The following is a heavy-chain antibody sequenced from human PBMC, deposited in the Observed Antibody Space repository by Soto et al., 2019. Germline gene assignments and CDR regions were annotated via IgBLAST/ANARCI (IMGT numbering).Heavy chain of an antibody. D-gene: IGHD3-16*01. CDR2: INHSGST. V-gene: IGHV4-34*01. Sequence: SETLSLTCAVYGGSFSGYYLRWIRQPPGKGLEWIGEINHSGSTNYNPSLKSRVTISVDTSKNQFSLKLSSVTAADTAVYYCAFGAGWFDPWGQGTLVTSPQ. CDR3: AFGAGWFDP. CDR1: GGSFSGYY. J-gene: IGHJ5*02.